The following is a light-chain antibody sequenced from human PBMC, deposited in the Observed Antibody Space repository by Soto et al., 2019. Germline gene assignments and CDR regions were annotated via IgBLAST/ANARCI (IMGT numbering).Light chain of an antibody. J-gene: IGKJ1*01. Sequence: DIQMTQSAPSLSASVGDRVTITCRESQNLATFLNWYQQKPGKAPKLLIYAASSLQSGVPSRFSGSGSGTDFTLTISSLQPEDFATHYCQQSYSTPPVTFGQGTKVDNK. V-gene: IGKV1-39*01. CDR3: QQSYSTPPVT. CDR1: QNLATF. CDR2: AAS.